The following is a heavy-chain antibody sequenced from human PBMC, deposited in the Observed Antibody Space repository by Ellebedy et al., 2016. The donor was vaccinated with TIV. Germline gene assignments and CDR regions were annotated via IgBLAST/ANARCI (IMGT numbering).Heavy chain of an antibody. CDR3: AKDVGFGWPGDY. CDR1: GFKFSNYA. D-gene: IGHD3-16*01. V-gene: IGHV3-23*01. Sequence: PGGSLRLSCEASGFKFSNYAMIWVRQAPGKGLEWVSGISGSGRSTYYADSVKGRFTISRDNSKNTLYLQMNSLRAEDTAVYYCAKDVGFGWPGDYWGQGTLVTVSS. CDR2: ISGSGRST. J-gene: IGHJ4*02.